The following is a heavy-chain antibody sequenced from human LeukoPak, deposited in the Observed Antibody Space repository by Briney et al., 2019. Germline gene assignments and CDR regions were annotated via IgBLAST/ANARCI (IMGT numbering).Heavy chain of an antibody. CDR3: ARGHSLRTPETVGNGY. J-gene: IGHJ4*02. Sequence: ASVKVSCKASGYTFTSYDINWVRQATGQGLEWMGWMNPNSGNTGYAQKFQGRVTMTRNTSISTAYMELSSLRSEDTAVYYCARGHSLRTPETVGNGYWGQGTLVTVSS. V-gene: IGHV1-8*01. D-gene: IGHD1-14*01. CDR1: GYTFTSYD. CDR2: MNPNSGNT.